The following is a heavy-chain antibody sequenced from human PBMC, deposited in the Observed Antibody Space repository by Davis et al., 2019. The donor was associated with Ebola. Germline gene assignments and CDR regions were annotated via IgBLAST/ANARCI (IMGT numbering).Heavy chain of an antibody. Sequence: GGSLRLSCAASGFTFSSYGMHWVRQAPGKGLEWVAVIWYDGSNKYYADSVKGRFTISRDNSKNSLYLQMNSLRTEDTALYYCATLYYFDYWGQGTLVTVSS. CDR2: IWYDGSNK. CDR3: ATLYYFDY. V-gene: IGHV3-33*03. D-gene: IGHD2/OR15-2a*01. J-gene: IGHJ4*02. CDR1: GFTFSSYG.